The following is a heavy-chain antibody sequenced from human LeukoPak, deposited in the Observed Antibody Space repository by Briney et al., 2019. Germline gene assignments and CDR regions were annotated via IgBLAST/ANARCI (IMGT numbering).Heavy chain of an antibody. V-gene: IGHV4-39*01. CDR1: GGSITSIHYY. Sequence: SETLSLTCTVSGGSITSIHYYWGWIRQPPGKGLEWIGNIYYFGSTYYNPTLRSRVTISVDTSKNQFSLKLSSVTAADTALYYCARMTCGGGTCWWFDPWGQGTLVTVSS. CDR2: IYYFGST. CDR3: ARMTCGGGTCWWFDP. D-gene: IGHD2-15*01. J-gene: IGHJ5*02.